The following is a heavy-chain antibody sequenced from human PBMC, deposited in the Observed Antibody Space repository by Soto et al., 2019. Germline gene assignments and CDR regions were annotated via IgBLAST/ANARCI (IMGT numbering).Heavy chain of an antibody. CDR3: AKAPKFPYSSSWYFAY. CDR2: ISGSGGST. J-gene: IGHJ4*02. CDR1: GFTFSSYA. D-gene: IGHD6-13*01. Sequence: GGSLRLSCAASGFTFSSYAMSWVRQAPGKGLEWVSAISGSGGSTYYADSVKGRFTISRDNSKNTLYLQMNSLRAEDTAVYYCAKAPKFPYSSSWYFAYWGQGTLVTVSS. V-gene: IGHV3-23*01.